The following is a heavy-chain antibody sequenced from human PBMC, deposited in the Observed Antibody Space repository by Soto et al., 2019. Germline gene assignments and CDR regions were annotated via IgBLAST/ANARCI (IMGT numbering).Heavy chain of an antibody. D-gene: IGHD5-12*01. Sequence: QVQLVQSGAEVKKPGASVKVSCKASGYTFTSSGLSWVRQAPGQGLEWMGWISAYNGNTNYAQKLQGRVTMTTDTSTSTAYMELRSLRSDDPAVYYCARGPHSGYSGYDMRDGVDYWGQGTLVTVSS. V-gene: IGHV1-18*01. CDR3: ARGPHSGYSGYDMRDGVDY. CDR2: ISAYNGNT. J-gene: IGHJ4*02. CDR1: GYTFTSSG.